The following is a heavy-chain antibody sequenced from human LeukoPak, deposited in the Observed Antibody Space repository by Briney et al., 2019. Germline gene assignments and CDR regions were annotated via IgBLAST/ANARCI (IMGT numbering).Heavy chain of an antibody. CDR2: ISAYNGNT. J-gene: IGHJ4*02. D-gene: IGHD2-15*01. CDR1: GYTFTSFG. V-gene: IGHV1-18*01. Sequence: ASVKVSCKASGYTFTSFGISWVRQPPGQGREWMGLISAYNGNTNYAQKLQGRVTMTTDTSTNTAYMELRSLRSDDTAVYYCARGPYCSGDTCYSQFFDYWGQGTLVTVSS. CDR3: ARGPYCSGDTCYSQFFDY.